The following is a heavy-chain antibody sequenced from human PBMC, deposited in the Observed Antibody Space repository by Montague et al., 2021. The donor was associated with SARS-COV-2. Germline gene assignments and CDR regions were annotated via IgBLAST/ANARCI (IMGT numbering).Heavy chain of an antibody. V-gene: IGHV4-59*08. CDR3: ARHLRVTTVTSHMYHYAMDV. J-gene: IGHJ6*02. D-gene: IGHD4-11*01. CDR2: IYYSGST. Sequence: SETRSLTCSVSGDSIRNYSWSWIRQSPGKGLVWIGYIYYSGSTNYNPSLTSRVTISVDTSKNQVSLKLTSVTAADTAVYYCARHLRVTTVTSHMYHYAMDVWGQGTTVTVSS. CDR1: GDSIRNYS.